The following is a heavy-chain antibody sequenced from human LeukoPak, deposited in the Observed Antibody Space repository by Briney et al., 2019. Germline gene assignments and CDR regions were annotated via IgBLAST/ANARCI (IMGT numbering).Heavy chain of an antibody. D-gene: IGHD5-18*01. CDR3: ARGAVQLWLAYYYYGMDV. CDR2: INHSGST. Sequence: PPETLSLTCAVYGGSFSGYYWSWIRQPPGKGLEWIGEINHSGSTNYNPSLKSRVTISVDTSKNQFSLKLSSVTAADTAVYYCARGAVQLWLAYYYYGMDVWGQGTTVTVSS. J-gene: IGHJ6*02. V-gene: IGHV4-34*01. CDR1: GGSFSGYY.